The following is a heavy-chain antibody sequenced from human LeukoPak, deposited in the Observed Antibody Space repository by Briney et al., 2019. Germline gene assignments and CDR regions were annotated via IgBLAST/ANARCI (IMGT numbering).Heavy chain of an antibody. D-gene: IGHD3-22*01. J-gene: IGHJ5*02. Sequence: GGSLRLSCAVSGFRVSDYYMSWVRQAPGKGLEWVSAISGSGGSTYYADSVKGRFTISRDNSKNTLYLQMNSLRAEDTAVYYCAKWRSYYDSSGPPIDPWGQGTLVTVSS. CDR1: GFRVSDYY. CDR2: ISGSGGST. CDR3: AKWRSYYDSSGPPIDP. V-gene: IGHV3-23*01.